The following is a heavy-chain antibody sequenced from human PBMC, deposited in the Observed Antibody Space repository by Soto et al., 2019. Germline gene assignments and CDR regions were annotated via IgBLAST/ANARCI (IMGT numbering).Heavy chain of an antibody. D-gene: IGHD2-8*01. J-gene: IGHJ4*02. CDR1: GGSFIGYY. V-gene: IGHV4-34*01. CDR2: INHSGST. Sequence: QVQLQQWGAGLLKPSETLSLTCAVYGGSFIGYYWSWIRQPPGKGLEWIGEINHSGSTNYNPSLERRVTISVDTSKNQFSLKLSSVTAADTAVYYCSRVMQGYWGQGTLVTVSS. CDR3: SRVMQGY.